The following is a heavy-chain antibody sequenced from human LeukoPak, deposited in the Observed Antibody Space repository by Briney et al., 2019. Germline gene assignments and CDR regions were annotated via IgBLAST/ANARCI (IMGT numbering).Heavy chain of an antibody. CDR2: IRYDGSNT. V-gene: IGHV3-30*02. Sequence: GGSLRLSCAASGFTFSSYGMHWVRQAPGKGLDWVAFIRYDGSNTYYADSVKGRFTISRDKSKNTLYLQLNSLRAEDTAIYYCAKVAPDSSGYYYQAFDIWGQGTMVTVSS. D-gene: IGHD3-22*01. CDR1: GFTFSSYG. CDR3: AKVAPDSSGYYYQAFDI. J-gene: IGHJ3*02.